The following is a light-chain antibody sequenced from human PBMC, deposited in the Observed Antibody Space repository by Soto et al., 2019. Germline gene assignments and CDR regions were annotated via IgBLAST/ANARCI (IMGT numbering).Light chain of an antibody. Sequence: IVMTQSPDSLAVSLGERATINCKSSQSVLYSSNNKNYLAWYQQKPGQPPKLLIYWASTRESGVPDRFSGSGSGTDFTLTISSLQAEDVAVYYCQQYYRTPLTFGQGTKGEIK. CDR3: QQYYRTPLT. CDR1: QSVLYSSNNKNY. J-gene: IGKJ1*01. CDR2: WAS. V-gene: IGKV4-1*01.